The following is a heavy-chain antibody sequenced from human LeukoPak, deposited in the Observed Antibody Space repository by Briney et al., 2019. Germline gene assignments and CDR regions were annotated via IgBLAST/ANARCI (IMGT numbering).Heavy chain of an antibody. CDR2: ISGSGGST. CDR3: TRDLMDFDYGDKGGNY. J-gene: IGHJ4*02. CDR1: GFTFSSYA. Sequence: GGSLRLSCAASGFTFSSYAMSWVRQAPGKGLEWVSAISGSGGSTYYADSVEGRFTISRDNVKNTLYLQMNSLRAEDTAVYYCTRDLMDFDYGDKGGNYWGQGTLVTVSS. V-gene: IGHV3-23*01. D-gene: IGHD4-23*01.